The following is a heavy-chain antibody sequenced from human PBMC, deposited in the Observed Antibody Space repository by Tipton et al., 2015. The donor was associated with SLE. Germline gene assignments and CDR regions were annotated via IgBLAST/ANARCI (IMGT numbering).Heavy chain of an antibody. Sequence: TLSLTCTVSGGSISSHYWSWIRQPPGKALEWIGYINDSGNTNYNPSLKSRVNISVDTSKNQFSLKLSSVTAADTAVYYCARHPPRGGSGYALDNWGQGTLVTVSS. D-gene: IGHD5-12*01. CDR1: GGSISSHY. J-gene: IGHJ4*02. CDR2: INDSGNT. V-gene: IGHV4-59*11. CDR3: ARHPPRGGSGYALDN.